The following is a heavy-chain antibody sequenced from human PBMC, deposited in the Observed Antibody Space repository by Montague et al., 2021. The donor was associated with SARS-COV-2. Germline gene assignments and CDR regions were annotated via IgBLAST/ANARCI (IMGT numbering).Heavy chain of an antibody. CDR2: ISSSGGGSTK. Sequence: SLRLSCAASGFIFSSYEMNWVRQAPGKGLEWISYISSSGGGSTKHYTDSVKGRFTISRDNAKNSLYLQMNSLRVEDTAVYYCARDRDWDDWCGMDVWGQGTTGNVSS. CDR3: ARDRDWDDWCGMDV. CDR1: GFIFSSYE. V-gene: IGHV3-48*03. J-gene: IGHJ6*02. D-gene: IGHD2-21*01.